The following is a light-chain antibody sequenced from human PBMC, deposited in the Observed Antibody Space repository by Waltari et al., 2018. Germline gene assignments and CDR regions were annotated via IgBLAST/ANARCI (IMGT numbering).Light chain of an antibody. V-gene: IGKV1-5*03. CDR2: KAS. Sequence: DIQMTQSPSTLSASVGHRVTITCRASQSISSWLAWYQQKPGKAPKLLIYKASSLESGVPSRFSGSGSGTEFTLTISSLQPDDFATYYCQQYNSYSPWTFGQGTKVEIK. J-gene: IGKJ1*01. CDR3: QQYNSYSPWT. CDR1: QSISSW.